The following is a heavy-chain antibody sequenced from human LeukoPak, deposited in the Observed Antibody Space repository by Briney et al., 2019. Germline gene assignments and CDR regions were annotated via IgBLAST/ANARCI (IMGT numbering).Heavy chain of an antibody. Sequence: GASVKVSCKASGYTFTGYYMHWVRQAPGQGLEWMGWINPNSGGTNYAQKFQGRVTMTRDTSISTAYMELSRLRSDDTAVYYCARVATMVRGVIIIPYFDYWGQGTLVTVSS. CDR1: GYTFTGYY. D-gene: IGHD3-10*01. CDR3: ARVATMVRGVIIIPYFDY. CDR2: INPNSGGT. V-gene: IGHV1-2*02. J-gene: IGHJ4*02.